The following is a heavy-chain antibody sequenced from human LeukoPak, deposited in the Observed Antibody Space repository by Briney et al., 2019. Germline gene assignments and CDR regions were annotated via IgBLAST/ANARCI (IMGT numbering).Heavy chain of an antibody. Sequence: GESLKISCKGSGSSFTSYWIGWVRPMPGKGLEWMGIIYPGDSDTRYSPSFQGQVTISADKSISTAYLQWSSLKASDTAMYYCARGMYSSGWYSGYYYGMDVWGQGTTVTVSS. V-gene: IGHV5-51*01. CDR2: IYPGDSDT. J-gene: IGHJ6*02. CDR1: GSSFTSYW. D-gene: IGHD6-19*01. CDR3: ARGMYSSGWYSGYYYGMDV.